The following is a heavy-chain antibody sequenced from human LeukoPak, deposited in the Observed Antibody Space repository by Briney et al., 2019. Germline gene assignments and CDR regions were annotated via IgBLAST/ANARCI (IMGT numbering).Heavy chain of an antibody. J-gene: IGHJ4*02. D-gene: IGHD2-2*02. V-gene: IGHV4-4*07. CDR1: GGSISSYY. CDR3: ARADGSSTSCYMDY. CDR2: IYTSGST. Sequence: SETLSLTCTVSGGSISSYYWSWIRQPAGKGLEWIGRIYTSGSTNYNPSLKSRVTMSVDTSKNQFSLKLSSVTAADTAVYYCARADGSSTSCYMDYWRQGTLVTVPS.